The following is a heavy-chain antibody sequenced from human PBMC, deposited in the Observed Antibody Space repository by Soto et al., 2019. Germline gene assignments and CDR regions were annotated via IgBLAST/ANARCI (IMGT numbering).Heavy chain of an antibody. D-gene: IGHD6-19*01. CDR1: GFSISFSY. V-gene: IGHV4-59*01. J-gene: IGHJ4*02. Sequence: SETLSLTGSGSGFSISFSYLSWIRQAPVKGLEGLGYVYYTVSTNYIPSLRIRVSISVDTSKNEFSLRLSSVTAADTAVYFCARSVAVPGAHIDYWGQGPQVTVSS. CDR3: ARSVAVPGAHIDY. CDR2: VYYTVST.